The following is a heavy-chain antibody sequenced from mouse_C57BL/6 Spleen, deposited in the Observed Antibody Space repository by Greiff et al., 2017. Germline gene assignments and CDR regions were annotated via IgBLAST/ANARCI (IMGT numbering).Heavy chain of an antibody. CDR3: ASYRNYDY. V-gene: IGHV1-26*01. CDR1: GYTFTDYY. Sequence: EVQLQQSGPELVKPGASVKISCKASGYTFTDYYMNWVKQSHGKSLEWIGDINPNNGGTSYNQKFKGKATLTVDKSSSTAYMELRSLTSEDSAVYYCASYRNYDYWGQGTTLTVSS. CDR2: INPNNGGT. J-gene: IGHJ2*01. D-gene: IGHD2-5*01.